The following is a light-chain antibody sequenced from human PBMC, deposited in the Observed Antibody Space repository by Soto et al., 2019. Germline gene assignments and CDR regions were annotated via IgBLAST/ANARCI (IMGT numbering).Light chain of an antibody. CDR3: QSYDSSLTTFV. Sequence: QSVLTQPPSVSGAPGQRVAISCTGSSSNIGAECDVHWYQQLPGTAPKRLIYGDNNRPSGVPDRFSGSKSGTSASLAITGLQPEDEADYHCQSYDSSLTTFVFGTGTKVTVL. V-gene: IGLV1-40*01. CDR2: GDN. CDR1: SSNIGAECD. J-gene: IGLJ1*01.